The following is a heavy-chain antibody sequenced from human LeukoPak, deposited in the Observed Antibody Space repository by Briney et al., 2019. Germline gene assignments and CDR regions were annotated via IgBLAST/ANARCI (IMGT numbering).Heavy chain of an antibody. CDR1: GGSFSGYY. D-gene: IGHD6-6*01. J-gene: IGHJ5*02. V-gene: IGHV4-34*01. Sequence: SETLSLTCAVYGGSFSGYYWSWIRQPPGKGLEWIGEINHSGGTNYNPSLKSRVTISVDTSKNQFSLKLSSVTAADTAVYYCARAPGYSSSSGGLDPWGQGTLVTVSS. CDR2: INHSGGT. CDR3: ARAPGYSSSSGGLDP.